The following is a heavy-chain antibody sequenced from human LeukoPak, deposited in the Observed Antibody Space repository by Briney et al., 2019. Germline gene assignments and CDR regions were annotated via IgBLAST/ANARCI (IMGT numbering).Heavy chain of an antibody. CDR1: GGSISSYY. CDR2: IYYSGST. V-gene: IGHV4-59*08. CDR3: ARRVWHSGYVDY. D-gene: IGHD1-26*01. J-gene: IGHJ4*02. Sequence: SETLSLTCTVSGGSISSYYWSWIRQPPGKGLEWIGYIYYSGSTNYNPSLKSRVTISVDTSKNQFSLKLSSVTAADTAVYYCARRVWHSGYVDYWGQGTLVTVSS.